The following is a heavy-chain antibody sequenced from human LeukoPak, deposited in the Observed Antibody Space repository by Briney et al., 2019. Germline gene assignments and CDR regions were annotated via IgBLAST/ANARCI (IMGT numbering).Heavy chain of an antibody. J-gene: IGHJ6*03. D-gene: IGHD6-19*01. CDR3: ARLARSAVAGNYYYYYYMDV. Sequence: ASVKVSCKASGGTFSSYAISWVRQAPGQGLEWMGGIIPIFGTANYAQKFQGRVTITTDESTSTAYMELSSLRSEDTAVYYCARLARSAVAGNYYYYYYMDVWGKGTTVTVSS. CDR2: IIPIFGTA. V-gene: IGHV1-69*05. CDR1: GGTFSSYA.